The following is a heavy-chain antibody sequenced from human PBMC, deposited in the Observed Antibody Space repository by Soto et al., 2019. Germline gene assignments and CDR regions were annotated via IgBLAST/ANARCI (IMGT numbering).Heavy chain of an antibody. J-gene: IGHJ4*02. CDR2: ISAYNGKT. V-gene: IGHV1-18*01. D-gene: IGHD6-19*01. CDR1: GYPFTSYG. Sequence: QVQLVQSGAEVKKPGASVKVSCKTSGYPFTSYGINWVRQAPGQVPEWMGWISAYNGKTSYTKKFQGRVTMTTDTATSTAYMELRSLRSDDTAVYYCARDRLIAVTGLLHYWGQGTLVTVSS. CDR3: ARDRLIAVTGLLHY.